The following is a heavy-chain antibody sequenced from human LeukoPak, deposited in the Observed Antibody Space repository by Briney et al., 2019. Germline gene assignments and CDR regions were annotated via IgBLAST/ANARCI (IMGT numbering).Heavy chain of an antibody. CDR2: ISGSGGST. D-gene: IGHD3-10*01. CDR1: GFTFSNYW. J-gene: IGHJ4*02. CDR3: AKDMAPLSY. V-gene: IGHV3-23*01. Sequence: QTGGSLRLSCAASGFTFSNYWMHWVRQAPGKGLEWVSAISGSGGSTYYADSVKGRFTISRDNSKNTLYLQMNSLRAEDTAVYYCAKDMAPLSYWGQGTLVTVSS.